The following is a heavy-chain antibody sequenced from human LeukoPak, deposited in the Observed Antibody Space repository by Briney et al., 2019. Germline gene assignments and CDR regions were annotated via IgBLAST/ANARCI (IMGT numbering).Heavy chain of an antibody. Sequence: SETLSLTCAVYGGSFSGYYWSWIRQPPGKGLEWIGYIYYSGSTNYNPSLKSRVTISVDTSKNQFSLKLSSVTAADTAVYYCARGPLGPTYFDYWGQGTLVTVSS. CDR1: GGSFSGYY. J-gene: IGHJ4*02. V-gene: IGHV4-59*08. CDR3: ARGPLGPTYFDY. D-gene: IGHD1-26*01. CDR2: IYYSGST.